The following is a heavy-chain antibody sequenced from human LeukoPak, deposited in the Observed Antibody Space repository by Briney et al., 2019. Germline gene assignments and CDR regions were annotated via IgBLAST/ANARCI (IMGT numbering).Heavy chain of an antibody. CDR3: ARLSSGWPYGMDV. CDR1: GGSISSDNYY. D-gene: IGHD6-19*01. V-gene: IGHV4-61*02. Sequence: SQTLSLTCTVSGGSISSDNYYWSWIRQPAGKELEWIGRFYHTGSTDYNPSVKSRVTISVDRSKNQFSLKLSSVTAADTAVYYCARLSSGWPYGMDVWGQGTTVTVSS. J-gene: IGHJ6*02. CDR2: FYHTGST.